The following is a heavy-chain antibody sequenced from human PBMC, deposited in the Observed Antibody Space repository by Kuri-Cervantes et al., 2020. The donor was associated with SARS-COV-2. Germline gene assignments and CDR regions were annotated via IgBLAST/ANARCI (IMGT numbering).Heavy chain of an antibody. V-gene: IGHV4-61*02. J-gene: IGHJ4*02. Sequence: SETLSLTCTVSGGSISSGSYYWSWIRQPAGKGLEWIGRIYTSGSTNYNPSLKSRVTISVDTSKNQFSLKLSSVTAADTAVYYCARYRWELHDYWGQGTLVTVSS. D-gene: IGHD1-26*01. CDR1: GGSISSGSYY. CDR3: ARYRWELHDY. CDR2: IYTSGST.